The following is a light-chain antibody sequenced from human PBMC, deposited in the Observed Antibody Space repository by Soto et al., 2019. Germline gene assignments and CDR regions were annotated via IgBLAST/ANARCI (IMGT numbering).Light chain of an antibody. CDR3: QQFGTSPA. J-gene: IGKJ4*01. CDR1: QRVGSSS. CDR2: GVS. V-gene: IGKV3-20*01. Sequence: EIVLTQSPGTLSLSPGERAILSCRASQRVGSSSLAWYQQRPGQAPRLLIYGVSTRATGIPDRFSGSGSGTYFTLTINRLESEDFAVDFCQQFGTSPAFGGGNKVEIK.